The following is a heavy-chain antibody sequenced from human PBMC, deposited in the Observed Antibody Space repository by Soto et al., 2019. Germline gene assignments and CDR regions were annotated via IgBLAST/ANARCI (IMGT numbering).Heavy chain of an antibody. D-gene: IGHD5-18*01. V-gene: IGHV1-18*01. CDR3: ARSAMAPTWFDY. CDR2: ISAYNGNT. J-gene: IGHJ4*02. Sequence: GASVKVSCKASGYTFTSYGISWVRQAPGQGLEWMGWISAYNGNTNYAQKLQGRVTMTTDTSTSTACMELRSLRSDDTAVYYCARSAMAPTWFDYWGQGTLVTVSS. CDR1: GYTFTSYG.